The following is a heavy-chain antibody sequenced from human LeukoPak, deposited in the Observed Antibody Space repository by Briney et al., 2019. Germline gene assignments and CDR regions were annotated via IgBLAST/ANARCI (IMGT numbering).Heavy chain of an antibody. Sequence: GGSLRLSCAASGFTFSSYEMNWVRQAPGKGLEWVSYISSSGSTIYYADSVKGRFTISRDNAMNSLYLQMSSLRAEDTAVYYCARVIPDYYYGMDVWGQGTTVTVSS. J-gene: IGHJ6*02. V-gene: IGHV3-48*03. CDR2: ISSSGSTI. D-gene: IGHD3-16*02. CDR1: GFTFSSYE. CDR3: ARVIPDYYYGMDV.